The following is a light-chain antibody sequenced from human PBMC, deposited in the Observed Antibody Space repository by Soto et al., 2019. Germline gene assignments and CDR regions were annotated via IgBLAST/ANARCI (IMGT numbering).Light chain of an antibody. CDR1: SSDVGGYNY. CDR3: SSYTSSSTGV. V-gene: IGLV2-14*01. Sequence: QSALTQPASVSGSPGQSITISCTGTSSDVGGYNYVSWYQQHPGKAPKLMIYDVSNRPSGVSNRFSGSKSDNTASLTISGLQAEDEADYYCSSYTSSSTGVFGTGTKVTVL. J-gene: IGLJ1*01. CDR2: DVS.